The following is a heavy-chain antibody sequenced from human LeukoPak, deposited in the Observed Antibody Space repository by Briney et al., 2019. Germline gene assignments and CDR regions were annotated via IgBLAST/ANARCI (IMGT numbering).Heavy chain of an antibody. Sequence: GGSLRLSCAASGFTVSSNYMSWVRQVPGKGLEWVSVIYSGGSTYYADSVKGRFTISRDNSKNTLYLQMNSLRAEDTAVYYCARGLIDILTGRWLGDYYYYMDVWGKGTTVTISS. V-gene: IGHV3-53*01. CDR3: ARGLIDILTGRWLGDYYYYMDV. D-gene: IGHD3-9*01. J-gene: IGHJ6*03. CDR1: GFTVSSNY. CDR2: IYSGGST.